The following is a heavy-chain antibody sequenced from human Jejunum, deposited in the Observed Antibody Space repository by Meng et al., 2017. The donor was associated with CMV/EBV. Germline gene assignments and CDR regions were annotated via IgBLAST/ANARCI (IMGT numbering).Heavy chain of an antibody. CDR3: ARENSGYDY. D-gene: IGHD5-12*01. CDR2: ISTGGST. Sequence: QLQLQESGPGLVKPSQTLSLTCTVSGGSIGSDDFWSWLRQPAGKGLEWIGRISTGGSTSYNPSLKSRVALSLDTSKNQFSLKLSSVTAADTAVYYCARENSGYDYWGQGTLVTVSS. CDR1: GGSIGSDDF. V-gene: IGHV4-61*02. J-gene: IGHJ4*02.